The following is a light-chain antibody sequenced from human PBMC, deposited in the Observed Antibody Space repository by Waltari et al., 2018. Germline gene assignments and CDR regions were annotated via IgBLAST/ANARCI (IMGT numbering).Light chain of an antibody. Sequence: EIVLTQSPGTLSLSPGERVTLSCRASQSVSRTLAWYQQKPGQAPRLLIYGASIRATGIPDRFSGRGSGTDFSLTISRLEPEDFAVYYCQHYRSLPVTFGQGTKVEIK. V-gene: IGKV3-20*01. CDR1: QSVSRT. CDR2: GAS. CDR3: QHYRSLPVT. J-gene: IGKJ1*01.